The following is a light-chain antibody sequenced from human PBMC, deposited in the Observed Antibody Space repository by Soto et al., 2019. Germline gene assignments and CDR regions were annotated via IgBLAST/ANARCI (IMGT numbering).Light chain of an antibody. V-gene: IGLV1-40*01. Sequence: QLVLTQPPSVSGAPGQRVTISCTGSSSNIGAGYDVHWYQQLPGTAPKLLIYGNSNRPSGVPDRFSGSKSGTSASLASTGLQAEDEADYYCQSYDSSLSVVFGGGTKVTVL. J-gene: IGLJ2*01. CDR2: GNS. CDR1: SSNIGAGYD. CDR3: QSYDSSLSVV.